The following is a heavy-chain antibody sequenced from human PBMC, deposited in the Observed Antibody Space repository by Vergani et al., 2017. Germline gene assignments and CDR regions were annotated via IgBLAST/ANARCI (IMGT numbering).Heavy chain of an antibody. CDR2: MSSHRNVI. J-gene: IGHJ4*02. CDR3: ARDLRAPLDY. Sequence: EGQLVESGGGLVQPGGSLRLSCEATGFSLSDYSMNWARQAPGKGLEWISYMSSHRNVIYYADSVKGRFTISRDIDKNTLYLQMDDLRVEDTAVYYCARDLRAPLDYWGGGTRVTV. CDR1: GFSLSDYS. V-gene: IGHV3-48*01.